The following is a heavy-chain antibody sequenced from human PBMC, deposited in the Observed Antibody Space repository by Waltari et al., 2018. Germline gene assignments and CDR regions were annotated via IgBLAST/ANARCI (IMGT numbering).Heavy chain of an antibody. V-gene: IGHV1-69*12. CDR1: GGTFSSYA. CDR3: VRDIPGGYSYGYNLDY. CDR2: IIPICGTA. J-gene: IGHJ4*02. D-gene: IGHD5-18*01. Sequence: QVQLVQSGAEVKKPGSSVKVSCKASGGTFSSYAISWVRQAPGQGLEWMGGIIPICGTANYAQKFQGRVTITADESTSTAYMELSSLRSEDTAVYYCVRDIPGGYSYGYNLDYWGQGTLVTVSS.